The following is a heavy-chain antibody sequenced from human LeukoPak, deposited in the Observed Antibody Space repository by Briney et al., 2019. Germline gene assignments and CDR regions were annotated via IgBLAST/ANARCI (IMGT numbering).Heavy chain of an antibody. Sequence: GGSLRLSCAASGFTFSSYSMNWVRQAPGKGLEWVSYISSSSSTIYYADSVKGRFTISRDNAKNSLYLQMNRLRAEDTAVYYWARGWVDCSRSACYAFDFWGQGTLVTISS. V-gene: IGHV3-48*01. D-gene: IGHD2-2*01. CDR1: GFTFSSYS. CDR2: ISSSSSTI. CDR3: ARGWVDCSRSACYAFDF. J-gene: IGHJ4*02.